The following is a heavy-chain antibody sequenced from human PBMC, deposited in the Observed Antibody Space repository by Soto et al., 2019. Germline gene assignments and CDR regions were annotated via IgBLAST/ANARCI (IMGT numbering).Heavy chain of an antibody. CDR1: GFTFSSYG. CDR3: AKLHPFAYYYYYYGMDV. V-gene: IGHV3-30*18. CDR2: ISYDGSNK. D-gene: IGHD3-3*01. J-gene: IGHJ6*02. Sequence: PGGSLRLSCAASGFTFSSYGMHWVRQAPGKGLEWVAVISYDGSNKYYADSVKGRFTISRDNSKNTLYLQMNSLRAEDTAVYYCAKLHPFAYYYYYYGMDVWGQGTTVTVSS.